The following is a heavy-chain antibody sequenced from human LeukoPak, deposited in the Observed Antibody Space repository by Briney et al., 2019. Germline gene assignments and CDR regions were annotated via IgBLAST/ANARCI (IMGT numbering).Heavy chain of an antibody. V-gene: IGHV3-30*18. CDR1: GFTFSSYG. Sequence: PGRSLRLPCAAFGFTFSSYGMHWVRQAPGKGLEWVAVISYDGSNKYYADSVKGRFTISRDNSKNTLYLQMSSLRAEDTAVYYCAKFQGIVVVTSSMIDAFDIWGQGTMVTVSS. D-gene: IGHD2-21*02. CDR3: AKFQGIVVVTSSMIDAFDI. CDR2: ISYDGSNK. J-gene: IGHJ3*02.